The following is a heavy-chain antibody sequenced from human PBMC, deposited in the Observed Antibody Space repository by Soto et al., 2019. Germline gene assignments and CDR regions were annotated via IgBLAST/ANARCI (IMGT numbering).Heavy chain of an antibody. V-gene: IGHV3-23*01. CDR2: ISGSTTTT. J-gene: IGHJ5*02. CDR1: GFTFSSYA. CDR3: AKQGSRHPGGFHP. D-gene: IGHD3-10*01. Sequence: EVQLLESGGGLVQPGGSLRLSCAASGFTFSSYAMSWVRQAPGKGLEWVSAISGSTTTTYYADSVKGRFTISRDNSKNTLYWQMNSLGSEDTPVYYWAKQGSRHPGGFHPWGQGTLVTVSS.